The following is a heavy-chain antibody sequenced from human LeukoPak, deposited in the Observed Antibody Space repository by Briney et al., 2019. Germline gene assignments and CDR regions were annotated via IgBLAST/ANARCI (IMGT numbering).Heavy chain of an antibody. CDR2: IIPNLGTT. D-gene: IGHD3-22*01. J-gene: IGHJ4*02. CDR1: GGTFNSHA. Sequence: WASVTVSCKASGGTFNSHAISWVRQAPGQGLEWMGRIIPNLGTTNRAQNFQDRVTLTADKSTNTAYMELTSLTSDDTAVYYCATTNDGGGYQWGDFFDFWGQGTLVTVSS. CDR3: ATTNDGGGYQWGDFFDF. V-gene: IGHV1-69*04.